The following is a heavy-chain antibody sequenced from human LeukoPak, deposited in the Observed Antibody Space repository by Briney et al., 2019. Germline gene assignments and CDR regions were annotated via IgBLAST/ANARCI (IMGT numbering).Heavy chain of an antibody. CDR2: IYPGDSDT. CDR1: GYSFTSYW. J-gene: IGHJ4*02. CDR3: ARLPYTYYYDSSAFDY. Sequence: PGESLKISCKGSGYSFTSYWIGWVRHMRGKGLEWMGMIYPGDSDTRYSPSFQGQVTISADKSISTAYLQWSSLKASDTAMYYCARLPYTYYYDSSAFDYWGQGTLVTVSS. D-gene: IGHD3-22*01. V-gene: IGHV5-51*01.